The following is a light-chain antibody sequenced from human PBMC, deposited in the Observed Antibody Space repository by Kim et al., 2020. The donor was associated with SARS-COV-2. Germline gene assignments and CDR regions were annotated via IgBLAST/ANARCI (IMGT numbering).Light chain of an antibody. CDR1: RLGDKY. Sequence: SYELTQPPSVSVSPGQTANITCSGNRLGDKYTAWYHQKPGQSPVLVIYQDTKRPSGIPDRFSGSTSENTATLTITGTQTLDEADYYCQAWDITKDWGFGRGTQLTVL. CDR2: QDT. J-gene: IGLJ3*02. CDR3: QAWDITKDWG. V-gene: IGLV3-1*01.